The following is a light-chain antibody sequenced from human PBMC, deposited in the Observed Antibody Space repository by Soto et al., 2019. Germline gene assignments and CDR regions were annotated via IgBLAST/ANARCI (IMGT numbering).Light chain of an antibody. V-gene: IGLV2-14*01. Sequence: QSALTQPPSVSGSPGQSITISCTGTSSDVGAYIDVYWYQQLPGKAPKLMIYDITNRPSGVSNRFSGSKSGNTASLTISGLQAEDEADYCCVSFTTRSSYVFGTGTKLTVL. CDR2: DIT. J-gene: IGLJ1*01. CDR1: SSDVGAYID. CDR3: VSFTTRSSYV.